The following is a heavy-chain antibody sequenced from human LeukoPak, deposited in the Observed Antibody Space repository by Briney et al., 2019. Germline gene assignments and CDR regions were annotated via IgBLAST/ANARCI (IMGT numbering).Heavy chain of an antibody. J-gene: IGHJ3*02. Sequence: PSETLSLTCAVYGGSFSGYYWSWIRQPPGKGLEWIGEINHSGSTNQNPSLKSRVTISVDTSKNQFSLKLGSVTAADTAVYYCARQGPFHDAFFILGQGTMVTVSS. D-gene: IGHD2-21*01. CDR1: GGSFSGYY. CDR2: INHSGST. V-gene: IGHV4-34*01. CDR3: ARQGPFHDAFFI.